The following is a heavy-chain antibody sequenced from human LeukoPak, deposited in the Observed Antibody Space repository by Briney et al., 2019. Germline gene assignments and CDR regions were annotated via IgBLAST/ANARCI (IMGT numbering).Heavy chain of an antibody. CDR2: IIPIFGTA. Sequence: GASVKVSCKSSGGTFSSYAISWVRQAPGQGLEWIGEIIPIFGTANYAQKFKGRVTITADDSTSTAYMEVSSLRSEDTAVYYCARVSGYQLPFDYWGQGTLVTVSS. CDR3: ARVSGYQLPFDY. CDR1: GGTFSSYA. D-gene: IGHD2-2*01. V-gene: IGHV1-69*13. J-gene: IGHJ4*02.